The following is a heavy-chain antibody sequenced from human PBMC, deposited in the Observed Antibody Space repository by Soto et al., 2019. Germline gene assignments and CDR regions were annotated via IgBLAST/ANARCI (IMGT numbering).Heavy chain of an antibody. CDR2: ISYDGSNK. V-gene: IGHV3-30*18. J-gene: IGHJ6*02. CDR1: GFTCSSYG. D-gene: IGHD3-3*01. CDR3: AKGARKGYYDFWSGYSLTSGMDV. Sequence: GGSLRLSCAASGFTCSSYGMHWVRQAPGKGLEWVAVISYDGSNKYYADSVKGRFTISRDNSKNTLYLQMNSLRAEDTAVYYCAKGARKGYYDFWSGYSLTSGMDVWGQGTTVTVSS.